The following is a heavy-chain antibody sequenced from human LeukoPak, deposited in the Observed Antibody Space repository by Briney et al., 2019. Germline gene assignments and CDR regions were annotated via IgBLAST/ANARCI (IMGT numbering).Heavy chain of an antibody. CDR1: GGSISSGDYY. Sequence: SETLSLTCTVSGGSISSGDYYWSWIRQPPGKGLEWIGYIYYSGGTYYNPSLKSRVTISVDTSKNQFSLKLSSVTAADTAVYYCARTVGTGGFQDWGQGTLVTV. CDR2: IYYSGGT. D-gene: IGHD4-23*01. CDR3: ARTVGTGGFQD. J-gene: IGHJ1*01. V-gene: IGHV4-30-4*01.